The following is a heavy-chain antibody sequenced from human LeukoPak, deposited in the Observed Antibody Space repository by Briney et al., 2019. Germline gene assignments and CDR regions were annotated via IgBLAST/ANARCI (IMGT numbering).Heavy chain of an antibody. J-gene: IGHJ4*02. CDR2: IYTSGST. CDR3: ARAPAAGRGNYFDY. CDR1: GYSISSSYY. V-gene: IGHV4-4*07. D-gene: IGHD6-13*01. Sequence: SETLSLTCAVSGYSISSSYYWSWIRQPAGKGLEWIGRIYTSGSTNYNPSLKSRVTMSVDTSKNQFSLNLSSVTAADTAVYYCARAPAAGRGNYFDYWGQGTLVTVSS.